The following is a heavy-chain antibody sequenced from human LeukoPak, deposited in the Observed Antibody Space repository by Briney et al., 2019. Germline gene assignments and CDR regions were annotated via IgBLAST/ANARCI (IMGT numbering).Heavy chain of an antibody. CDR2: ISSSSSTI. V-gene: IGHV3-48*01. J-gene: IGHJ3*02. Sequence: GGSLRLSCAASGFTFSSYSMDLVRQAPGKGLEWVSYISSSSSTIYYADSVKGRFTISRDNAKNSLYLQMNSLRAEDTAVYYCARQADYIPGGAFDIWGQGTMVTVSS. D-gene: IGHD4-11*01. CDR1: GFTFSSYS. CDR3: ARQADYIPGGAFDI.